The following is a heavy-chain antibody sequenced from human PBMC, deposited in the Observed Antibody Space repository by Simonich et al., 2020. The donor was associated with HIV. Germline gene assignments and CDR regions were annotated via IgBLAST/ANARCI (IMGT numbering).Heavy chain of an antibody. V-gene: IGHV1-8*01. CDR2: TNPNSGNT. J-gene: IGHJ3*02. CDR3: ARAPGTGAWSYDAFDI. D-gene: IGHD7-27*01. CDR1: GYSFTRYD. Sequence: VHLLPSAPELMQPWASVTVSCQTSGYSFTRYDINWVRQATGQGLEWMGWTNPNSGNTGYAQKFQGRVTMTRDTAISTAYMELSSLTSNDTAVYYCARAPGTGAWSYDAFDIWGQGTMVTVSS.